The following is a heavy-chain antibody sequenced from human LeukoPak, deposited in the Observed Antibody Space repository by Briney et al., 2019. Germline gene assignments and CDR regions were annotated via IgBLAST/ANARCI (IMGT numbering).Heavy chain of an antibody. CDR2: IWYDGSNK. J-gene: IGHJ6*02. Sequence: PGGSLRLSCAASGFTFSSYGMHWVRQAPGKGLEWVAVIWYDGSNKYYADSVKSRFTISRDNSKNTLYLQMNSLRAEDTAVYYCARDSGMTTGCMDVWGQGTTVTVSS. CDR1: GFTFSSYG. CDR3: ARDSGMTTGCMDV. D-gene: IGHD4-17*01. V-gene: IGHV3-33*01.